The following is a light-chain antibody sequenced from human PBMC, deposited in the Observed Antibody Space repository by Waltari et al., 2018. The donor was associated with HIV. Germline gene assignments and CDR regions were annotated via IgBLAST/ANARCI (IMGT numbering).Light chain of an antibody. CDR1: GRAVGSYNL. V-gene: IGLV2-23*01. CDR3: CSYAVSSTSVI. CDR2: EGS. J-gene: IGLJ2*01. Sequence: QSALTQPAAASGSPGQSINISSTGTGRAVGSYNLVSWYQQYPGKAPKLIIYEGSKRPSWISNRFSGSQSGNTASLTISGLQAEDEADYYCCSYAVSSTSVIFGGGTKLTVL.